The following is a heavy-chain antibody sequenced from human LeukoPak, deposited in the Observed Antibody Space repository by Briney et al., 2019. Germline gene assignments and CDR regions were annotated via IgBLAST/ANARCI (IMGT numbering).Heavy chain of an antibody. Sequence: GGSLRLSCAASGFTFSNAWMNWVRQTPGKGLEWVGRIKSNSDGGTPDYAPPVEGRFTISRDDSRNTLYLQLNNVKTEDTAVYYCTTPWLDYWGQGTLVTVSS. J-gene: IGHJ4*02. V-gene: IGHV3-15*07. CDR2: IKSNSDGGTP. CDR3: TTPWLDY. CDR1: GFTFSNAW.